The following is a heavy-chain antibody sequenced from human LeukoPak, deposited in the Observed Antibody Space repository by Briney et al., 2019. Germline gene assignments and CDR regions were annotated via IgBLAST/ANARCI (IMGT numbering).Heavy chain of an antibody. J-gene: IGHJ4*02. CDR1: GDSVSSNSVT. V-gene: IGHV6-1*01. CDR2: TYYRSKWYN. CDR3: AREGSDGYLFDY. D-gene: IGHD3-22*01. Sequence: SQTLSLTCAISGDSVSSNSVTWNWIRQSPSRGLEWLGRTYYRSKWYNDYAVSVKSRVTINPDTSKNQFSLQLNSVTPEDTAVYHCAREGSDGYLFDYWGQGSLVIVSS.